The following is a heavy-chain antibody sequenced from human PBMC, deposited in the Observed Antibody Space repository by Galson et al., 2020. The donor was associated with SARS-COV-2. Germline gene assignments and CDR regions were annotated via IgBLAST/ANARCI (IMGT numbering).Heavy chain of an antibody. Sequence: GESLKISCKGSGYSFTSYWIGWVRQMPGKGLEWMGIIYPGDSDTRYSPSFQGQVTISADKSISTAYLQWSSLKASDTAMYYCARHSWEYSGGNYYYYGMDVWGQGTTVTVSS. CDR1: GYSFTSYW. D-gene: IGHD5-12*01. J-gene: IGHJ6*02. V-gene: IGHV5-51*01. CDR2: IYPGDSDT. CDR3: ARHSWEYSGGNYYYYGMDV.